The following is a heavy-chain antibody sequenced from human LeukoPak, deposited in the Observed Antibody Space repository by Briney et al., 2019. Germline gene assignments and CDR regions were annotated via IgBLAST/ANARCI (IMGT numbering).Heavy chain of an antibody. J-gene: IGHJ4*02. D-gene: IGHD2-2*01. CDR2: INPNSGGT. V-gene: IGHV1-2*02. Sequence: ASVKVSCKASGYTFTGYYMHWVRQAPGQGLEWMGWINPNSGGTNYAQKFQGRVTMTRDTSISTAYMELSRLRSDDTAVYYCARDRIVVVPASGDLPGYWGQGTQVTVSS. CDR3: ARDRIVVVPASGDLPGY. CDR1: GYTFTGYY.